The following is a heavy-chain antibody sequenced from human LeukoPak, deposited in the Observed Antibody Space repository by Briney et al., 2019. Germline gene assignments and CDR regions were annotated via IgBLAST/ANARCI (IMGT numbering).Heavy chain of an antibody. J-gene: IGHJ4*02. D-gene: IGHD6-13*01. Sequence: GGSLRLSCAASGFTFDDYAMHWVRQAPGKGLEWVSGISWNSGSIGYADSVKGRFTISRDNAKNSLYLQMNSLRAEDTAVYYCARLGIINAAGSNDYWGQGTLVTVSS. CDR1: GFTFDDYA. CDR2: ISWNSGSI. V-gene: IGHV3-9*01. CDR3: ARLGIINAAGSNDY.